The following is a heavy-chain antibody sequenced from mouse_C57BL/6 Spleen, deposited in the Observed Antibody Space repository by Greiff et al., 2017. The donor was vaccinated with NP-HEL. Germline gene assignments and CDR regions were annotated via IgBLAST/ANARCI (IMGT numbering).Heavy chain of an antibody. V-gene: IGHV1-80*01. Sequence: QVQLQQSGAELVKPGASVKISCKASGYAFSSYWMNCVKQRPGKGLEWIGQIYPGDGDTNYNGKFKGKATLTADKSSSTAYMQLSSLTSEDSAVYFCASPTGYFEYWGQGTTLTVSS. CDR2: IYPGDGDT. CDR1: GYAFSSYW. J-gene: IGHJ2*01. D-gene: IGHD4-1*02. CDR3: ASPTGYFEY.